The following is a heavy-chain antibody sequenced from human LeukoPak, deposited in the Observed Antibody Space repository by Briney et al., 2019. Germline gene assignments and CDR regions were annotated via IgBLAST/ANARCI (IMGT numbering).Heavy chain of an antibody. CDR2: ISGCGVST. Sequence: GGSLRLSCAVSGFTLSDYAMNWVRQAPGKGLEWVSTISGCGVSTYYADSVKGRFTISRDISKNTLYLQMNSLRAGDTAVYYCAKYYDFWSGYQYTSDYYYYYSMDVWGHGTTVTVSS. J-gene: IGHJ6*02. V-gene: IGHV3-23*01. D-gene: IGHD3-3*01. CDR1: GFTLSDYA. CDR3: AKYYDFWSGYQYTSDYYYYYSMDV.